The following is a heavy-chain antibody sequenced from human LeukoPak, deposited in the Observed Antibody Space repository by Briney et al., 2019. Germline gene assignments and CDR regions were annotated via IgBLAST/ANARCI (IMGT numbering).Heavy chain of an antibody. CDR3: ARGYCSSTSCSRGH. J-gene: IGHJ4*02. CDR1: RNIFTGYF. Sequence: GASVKVSCKASRNIFTGYFIHWVRQAPGQGLEWMGWINPKNGGTNPAQKFQGRVTMTRDTSISTAYMELSRLRSDDTAVYYCARGYCSSTSCSRGHWGQGTLVTVSS. D-gene: IGHD2-2*01. V-gene: IGHV1-2*02. CDR2: INPKNGGT.